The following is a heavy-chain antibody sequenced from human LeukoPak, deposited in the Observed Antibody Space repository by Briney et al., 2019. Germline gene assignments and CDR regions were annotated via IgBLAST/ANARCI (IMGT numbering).Heavy chain of an antibody. V-gene: IGHV3-7*01. Sequence: GGSLRLSCAASGFTFSSYWMSWVRQAPGKGLEWVANIKQDGSEKYYVDSVKGRFTISRDNAKNSLYLQMNSLRAEDTAVYYCARVRGIAVAGTPYYYYYGMDVWGQGTTVTVS. CDR3: ARVRGIAVAGTPYYYYYGMDV. CDR1: GFTFSSYW. J-gene: IGHJ6*02. CDR2: IKQDGSEK. D-gene: IGHD6-19*01.